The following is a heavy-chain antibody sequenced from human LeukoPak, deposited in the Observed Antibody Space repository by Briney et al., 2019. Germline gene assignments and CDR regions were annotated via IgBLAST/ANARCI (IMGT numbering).Heavy chain of an antibody. Sequence: SETLSLTCTVSGGSISSYYWSWIRQPAGKGLEWIGRIYTSGSTYYNPSLKSRVTISVDTSKNQFSLKLSSVTAADTAVYYCARGEYYYDSSGYEYFQHWGQGTLVTVSS. J-gene: IGHJ1*01. D-gene: IGHD3-22*01. CDR2: IYTSGST. CDR3: ARGEYYYDSSGYEYFQH. CDR1: GGSISSYY. V-gene: IGHV4-4*07.